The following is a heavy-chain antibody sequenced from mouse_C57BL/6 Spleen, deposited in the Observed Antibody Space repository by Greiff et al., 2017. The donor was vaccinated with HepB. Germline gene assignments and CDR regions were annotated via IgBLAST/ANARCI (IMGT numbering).Heavy chain of an antibody. CDR1: GYTFTSYW. V-gene: IGHV1-50*01. D-gene: IGHD1-1*01. CDR3: ARGDYYGSTLFDY. Sequence: QVQLQQPGAELVKPGASVKLSCKASGYTFTSYWMQWVKQRPGQGLEWIGEIDPSDSYTNDNQKFKGKATLTVDTSSSTAYMQLSSLTSEDSAVYYCARGDYYGSTLFDYWGQGTTLTVSS. CDR2: IDPSDSYT. J-gene: IGHJ2*01.